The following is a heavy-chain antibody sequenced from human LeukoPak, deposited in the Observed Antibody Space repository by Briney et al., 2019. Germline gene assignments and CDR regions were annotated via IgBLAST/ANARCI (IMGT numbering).Heavy chain of an antibody. CDR1: GYTFTPYV. Sequence: ASVKVSCKASGYTFTPYVMHWVRQAPGQRLEWMGWINAGNGDTKYSQKFQGRVTITRDTSASTAYMELSSLRSEDTAVYYCARDRVIADYYYYYYGMDFWGQGTTVTVSS. V-gene: IGHV1-3*01. CDR3: ARDRVIADYYYYYYGMDF. J-gene: IGHJ6*02. CDR2: INAGNGDT. D-gene: IGHD3-16*02.